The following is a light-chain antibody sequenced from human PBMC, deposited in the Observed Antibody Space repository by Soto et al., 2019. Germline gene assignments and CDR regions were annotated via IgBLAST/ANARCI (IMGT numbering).Light chain of an antibody. Sequence: DMQIAEPPSTLSASVGDRVAITCRASQSVNRWLAWYQQQPGKAPKLLIYKASSLASGVPSRFSGSGYGTDFTLTITSLQPEDFATYYCQQYNSYWTLGQGTKVDI. V-gene: IGKV1-5*03. CDR3: QQYNSYWT. CDR2: KAS. J-gene: IGKJ1*01. CDR1: QSVNRW.